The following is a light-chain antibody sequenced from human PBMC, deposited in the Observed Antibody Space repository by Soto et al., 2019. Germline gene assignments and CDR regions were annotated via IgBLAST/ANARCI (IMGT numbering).Light chain of an antibody. V-gene: IGKV1-39*01. CDR1: ESVSSY. J-gene: IGKJ5*01. CDR3: QQTYIIPLT. CDR2: AAS. Sequence: DIQMTQSPSSLSASVGDRVTISCRTSESVSSYLNWYQQKPGKAPNLLIFAASNLQSGVPSRFSGSGSGTDFTLTVSSLQPEDFATYFCQQTYIIPLTFGEGTRLEIK.